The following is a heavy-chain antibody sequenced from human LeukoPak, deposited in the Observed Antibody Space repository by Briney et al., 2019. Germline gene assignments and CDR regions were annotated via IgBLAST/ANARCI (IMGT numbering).Heavy chain of an antibody. D-gene: IGHD3-10*01. CDR1: GFTFSSYA. Sequence: GGSPRLSCAASGFTFSSYAMSWVRQAPGKGLEWVSAISGSGGSTYYADSVKGRFTISRDNSKNTLYLQMNSLRAEDTAVYYCAKDQHSMVRGPMRYWGQGTLVTVSS. CDR3: AKDQHSMVRGPMRY. V-gene: IGHV3-23*01. J-gene: IGHJ4*02. CDR2: ISGSGGST.